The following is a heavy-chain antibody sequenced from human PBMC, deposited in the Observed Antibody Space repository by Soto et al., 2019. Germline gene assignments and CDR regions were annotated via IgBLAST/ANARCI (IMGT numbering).Heavy chain of an antibody. J-gene: IGHJ5*02. CDR2: TYHSVTT. Sequence: QVQLQESGPGLVQPSGTLSLTCAVSGDSINISHWWSWVRQTPGKGLEWIGETYHSVTTNYNPSLKTRVTISIDKSKNQFSLKMNSVTAADTAVYYCAREVNSSPARGPNWFDPWGQGTMVTVSS. D-gene: IGHD6-13*01. CDR3: AREVNSSPARGPNWFDP. V-gene: IGHV4-4*02. CDR1: GDSINISHW.